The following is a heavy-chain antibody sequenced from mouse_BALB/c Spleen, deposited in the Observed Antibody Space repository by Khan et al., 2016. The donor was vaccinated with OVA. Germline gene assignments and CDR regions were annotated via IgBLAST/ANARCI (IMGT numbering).Heavy chain of an antibody. Sequence: VQLKESGAELAKPGASVKMSCKASGYTFTSYWMHWIKQRPGQGLEWIGYINPTSGYTDYNQKFKDKATLTADKSSSTAYMQLSSLTSDDSAVYYCARDRIDYWGQGTARTVSS. J-gene: IGHJ2*01. CDR2: INPTSGYT. CDR3: ARDRIDY. CDR1: GYTFTSYW. V-gene: IGHV1-7*01.